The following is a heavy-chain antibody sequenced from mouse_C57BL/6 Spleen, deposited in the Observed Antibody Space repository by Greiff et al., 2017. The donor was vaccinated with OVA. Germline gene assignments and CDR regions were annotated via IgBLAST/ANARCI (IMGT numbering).Heavy chain of an antibody. V-gene: IGHV5-17*01. J-gene: IGHJ1*03. CDR3: ARRTSYSNFWYFDV. Sequence: EVKLVESGGGLVKPGGSLKLSCAASGFTFSDYGMHWVRQAPEKGLEWVAYISSGSSTIYYADTVKGRFTIPRDNGKNTLFLQKTSLRSENTAINYCARRTSYSNFWYFDVWGTGTTVTVSS. CDR2: ISSGSSTI. CDR1: GFTFSDYG. D-gene: IGHD2-5*01.